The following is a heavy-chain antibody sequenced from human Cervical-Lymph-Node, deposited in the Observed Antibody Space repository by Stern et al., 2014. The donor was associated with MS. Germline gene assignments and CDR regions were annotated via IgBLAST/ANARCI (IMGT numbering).Heavy chain of an antibody. D-gene: IGHD1-26*01. CDR3: ARHRERSSWRDYFYGMDV. V-gene: IGHV5-51*01. CDR2: IYPADSAT. Sequence: EVQLVQSGAEVKKPGESLKISCKGSGYSFATYWIGWVRQMPGKGLEWMGIIYPADSATSYSPSFRGQVPISADTSTNTAYLQWSSLRASDTAMYYCARHRERSSWRDYFYGMDVWGQGTTVTVSS. CDR1: GYSFATYW. J-gene: IGHJ6*02.